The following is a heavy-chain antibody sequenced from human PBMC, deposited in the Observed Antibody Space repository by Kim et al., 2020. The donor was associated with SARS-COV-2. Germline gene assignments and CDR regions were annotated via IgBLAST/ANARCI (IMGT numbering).Heavy chain of an antibody. CDR2: ISYDGSNK. D-gene: IGHD1-26*01. Sequence: GGSLRLSCAACGFTFNTYGMHWVRQAPGKGQEWVAVISYDGSNKYYADSVKGRFTISRDNSKNTLYLQMNSLRIEDTAVYYCAKSFSGSYFGYDYWGQGTLVTVSS. CDR3: AKSFSGSYFGYDY. V-gene: IGHV3-30*18. CDR1: GFTFNTYG. J-gene: IGHJ4*02.